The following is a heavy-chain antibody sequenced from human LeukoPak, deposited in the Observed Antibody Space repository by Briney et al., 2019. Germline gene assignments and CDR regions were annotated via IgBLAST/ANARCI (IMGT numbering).Heavy chain of an antibody. D-gene: IGHD6-25*01. Sequence: RASVKVSCKASGCTFSTSAVQLVRQARGQRLEWMGCIILGSGNTNYAQNFRERVTISRDTSTSTVYMELNSLRSEDTAVYYCAAERYSDGCCWFDPWGQGTLVTVSS. CDR2: IILGSGNT. V-gene: IGHV1-58*01. CDR1: GCTFSTSA. J-gene: IGHJ5*02. CDR3: AAERYSDGCCWFDP.